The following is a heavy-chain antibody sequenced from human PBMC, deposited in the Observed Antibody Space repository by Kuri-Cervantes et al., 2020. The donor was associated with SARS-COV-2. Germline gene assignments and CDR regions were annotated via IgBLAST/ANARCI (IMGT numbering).Heavy chain of an antibody. V-gene: IGHV1-69*13. CDR3: ARDPLVGATPEFDY. D-gene: IGHD1-26*01. Sequence: SVKVSCKASGGTFSSYAISWVRQAPGQGLEWMGGIIPIFGTANYAQKFQGRVTITADESTSTAYMELSSLRSDDTAVYYCARDPLVGATPEFDYWGQGTLVTVSS. CDR1: GGTFSSYA. CDR2: IIPIFGTA. J-gene: IGHJ4*02.